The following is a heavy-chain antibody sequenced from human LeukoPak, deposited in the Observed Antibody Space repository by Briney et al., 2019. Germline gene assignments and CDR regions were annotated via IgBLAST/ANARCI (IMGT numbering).Heavy chain of an antibody. D-gene: IGHD3-22*01. CDR3: ARLSSGYDLY. Sequence: SETLSLTCTVSGGSVSSSSYYWGWIRQPPRKGLEWIGSIYYSGSTYYSPSLKSRVTMSVDTSKNQFSLKLSSVTAADTAVYYCARLSSGYDLYWGQGTLVTVSS. J-gene: IGHJ4*02. CDR2: IYYSGST. CDR1: GGSVSSSSYY. V-gene: IGHV4-39*07.